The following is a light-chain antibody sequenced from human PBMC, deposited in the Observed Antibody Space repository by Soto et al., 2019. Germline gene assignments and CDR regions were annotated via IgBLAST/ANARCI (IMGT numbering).Light chain of an antibody. CDR3: QRYNNWLALT. CDR1: QSIANR. Sequence: EIVMTQSPATLSVSPGERATLSCRASQSIANRLAWYQQKPGQAPRLLIYGASTRATGVPARFSGSGSGTAVTLTISSLQYEDVAVYYCQRYNNWLALTFGGGTKVEIK. CDR2: GAS. V-gene: IGKV3-15*01. J-gene: IGKJ4*01.